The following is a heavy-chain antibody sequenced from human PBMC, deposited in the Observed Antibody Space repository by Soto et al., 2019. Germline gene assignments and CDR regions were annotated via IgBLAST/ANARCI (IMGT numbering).Heavy chain of an antibody. CDR1: GFTFSTYA. CDR3: ARPTVVVVASKPRWFDP. CDR2: ISGSGAST. V-gene: IGHV3-23*01. J-gene: IGHJ5*02. Sequence: EVQLLESGGGWVQPGGSLRLSCAASGFTFSTYAMSWVRQAPGKGLEWVSVISGSGASTYYADSVKGRFTISRDNSENTLYLQMNSLRAEDTAIYYCARPTVVVVASKPRWFDPWGRGTLVTVSS. D-gene: IGHD2-15*01.